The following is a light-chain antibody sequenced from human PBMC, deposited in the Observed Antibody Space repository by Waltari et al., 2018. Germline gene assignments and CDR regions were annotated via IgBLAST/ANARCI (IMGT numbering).Light chain of an antibody. CDR3: HVWHPHVDPGV. Sequence: SYVVTQPPSVSVAPGETATITCGGDNIGTYSVHWYQQKAGQAPVLVIFYDRDRPSGIPGRFSGSNSGNTATLTISRVEAGDEAMYYCHVWHPHVDPGVFGTGTEVTVL. CDR2: YDR. CDR1: NIGTYS. V-gene: IGLV3-21*04. J-gene: IGLJ1*01.